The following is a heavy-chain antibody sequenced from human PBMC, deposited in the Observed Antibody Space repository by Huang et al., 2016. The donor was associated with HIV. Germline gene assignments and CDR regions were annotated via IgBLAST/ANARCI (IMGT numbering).Heavy chain of an antibody. Sequence: EVQLLESGGGLVQPGGSLRLSCAASGFTFIDFAMSWVRQAPGKGLGWVAAFRGSGHSTDYADSVKGRFTISRDNSKNTLYLQMNKLRVEDTAVYFCAKDPSSPYGDSYFEQWGQGTLVTVSP. J-gene: IGHJ4*02. CDR2: FRGSGHST. V-gene: IGHV3-23*01. D-gene: IGHD4-17*01. CDR3: AKDPSSPYGDSYFEQ. CDR1: GFTFIDFA.